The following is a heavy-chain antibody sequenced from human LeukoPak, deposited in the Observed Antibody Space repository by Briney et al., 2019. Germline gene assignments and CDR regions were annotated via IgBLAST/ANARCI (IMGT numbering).Heavy chain of an antibody. CDR2: INPNSGGT. CDR3: ARLAAAGNLFYYYYMDV. J-gene: IGHJ6*03. V-gene: IGHV1-2*02. D-gene: IGHD6-13*01. CDR1: GYTFTGYY. Sequence: ASVKVSCKASGYTFTGYYMHWVRQAPGQGLEWMGWINPNSGGTNYAQKFQGRVTMTRDTSISTAYMELSRLRSDDTAVYYCARLAAAGNLFYYYYMDVWGKGTTVTVSS.